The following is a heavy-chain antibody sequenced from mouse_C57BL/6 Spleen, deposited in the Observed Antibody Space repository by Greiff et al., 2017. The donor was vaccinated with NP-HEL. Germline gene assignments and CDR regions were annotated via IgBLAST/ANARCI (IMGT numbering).Heavy chain of an antibody. CDR2: ISSGSSTI. D-gene: IGHD2-4*01. Sequence: EVKVVESGGGLVKPGGSLKLSCAASGFTFSDYGTHWVRQAPEKGLEWVAYISSGSSTIYYADTVKGRFTISRDNAKNTLFLQMTSLRSEDTAMYYCARHDYVYYYAMDYWGQGTSVTVSS. CDR3: ARHDYVYYYAMDY. J-gene: IGHJ4*01. CDR1: GFTFSDYG. V-gene: IGHV5-17*01.